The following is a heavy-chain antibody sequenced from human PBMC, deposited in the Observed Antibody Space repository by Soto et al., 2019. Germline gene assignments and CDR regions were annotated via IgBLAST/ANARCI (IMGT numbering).Heavy chain of an antibody. V-gene: IGHV1-46*01. J-gene: IGHJ4*02. CDR2: INPSGGST. Sequence: GASVKVSCKASGYTFTSYYMHWVRQAPGQGLEWMGIINPSGGSTSYAQKFQGRVTMTRDTSTSTVYMELSSLRSEDTAVYYCACWYYYDSSGYYGGHFDYWGQGTLVTVSS. CDR3: ACWYYYDSSGYYGGHFDY. D-gene: IGHD3-22*01. CDR1: GYTFTSYY.